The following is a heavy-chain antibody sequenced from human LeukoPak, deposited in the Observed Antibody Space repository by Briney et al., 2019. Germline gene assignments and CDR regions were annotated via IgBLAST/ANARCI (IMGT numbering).Heavy chain of an antibody. V-gene: IGHV3-23*01. D-gene: IGHD7-27*01. CDR1: GSTFSSHG. CDR2: ISGSGGST. Sequence: GGSLRLSCAASGSTFSSHGMSWVRQAPGKGLEWVSAISGSGGSTYYADSVKGRFTISRDNSKNTLYLQMNSLRAEDTAVYYCAKFDTGDTEDAFDIWGQGTMVTVSS. CDR3: AKFDTGDTEDAFDI. J-gene: IGHJ3*02.